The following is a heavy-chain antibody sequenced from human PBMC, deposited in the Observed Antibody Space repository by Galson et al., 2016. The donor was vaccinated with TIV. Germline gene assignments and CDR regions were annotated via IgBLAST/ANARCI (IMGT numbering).Heavy chain of an antibody. CDR2: IDPNSGGT. CDR3: ARSERGSYTGFDY. J-gene: IGHJ4*02. CDR1: GYPLIGYF. V-gene: IGHV1-2*02. D-gene: IGHD1-26*01. Sequence: VKVSCKASGYPLIGYFMHWVRQAPGQGLEWMGWIDPNSGGTEYAQKFQGRITMTRDKSIGTAYMELNRLRSDDTALYFCARSERGSYTGFDYWGRGTLVTVSS.